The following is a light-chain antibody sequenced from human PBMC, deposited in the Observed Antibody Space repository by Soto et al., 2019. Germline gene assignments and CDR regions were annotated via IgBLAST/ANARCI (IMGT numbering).Light chain of an antibody. J-gene: IGKJ1*01. CDR2: DAS. CDR1: QDIRDD. V-gene: IGKV1-17*01. CDR3: QQYNSYSPT. Sequence: DIQMTQSPSSLSASVGDRVTITCRASQDIRDDLGWYQQKPGKAPKLLIYDASSLESGVPSRFSGSGSGTEFTLTISSLQPDDFATYYCQQYNSYSPTFGQGTKVDIK.